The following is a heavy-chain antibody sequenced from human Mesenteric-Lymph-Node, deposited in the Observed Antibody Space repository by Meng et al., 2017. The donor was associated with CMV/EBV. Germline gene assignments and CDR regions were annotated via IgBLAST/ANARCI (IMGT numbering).Heavy chain of an antibody. V-gene: IGHV3-48*04. Sequence: GESLKISCAASGFTFSSYSMNWVRQAPGKGLEWLSYIDTSGSTIYYADSVKGRFTVSRDSAKNSLYLQMSSLRVEDTAVYYCARAAMGFDYWGQGMVVTVSS. D-gene: IGHD5-18*01. CDR2: IDTSGSTI. CDR1: GFTFSSYS. J-gene: IGHJ4*02. CDR3: ARAAMGFDY.